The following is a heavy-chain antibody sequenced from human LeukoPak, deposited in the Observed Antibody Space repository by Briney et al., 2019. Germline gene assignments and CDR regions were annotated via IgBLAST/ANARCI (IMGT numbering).Heavy chain of an antibody. CDR2: ISYDGSNK. J-gene: IGHJ4*02. D-gene: IGHD6-13*01. V-gene: IGHV3-30-3*01. Sequence: GGSLRLSCAASGFTFSSYAMHWVRQAPGKGLEWVAVISYDGSNKYYADSVKGRFTISRDNSKNTLYLQMNSLRAEDTAVYYCAREYETAAGTGVFDYWGQGTLVTVSS. CDR3: AREYETAAGTGVFDY. CDR1: GFTFSSYA.